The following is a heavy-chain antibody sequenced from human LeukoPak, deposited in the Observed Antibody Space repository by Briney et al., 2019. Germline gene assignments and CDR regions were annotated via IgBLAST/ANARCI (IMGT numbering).Heavy chain of an antibody. Sequence: PGGSLRLSCAASGFTFSSYSMKWVRQAPGKGLEWVSSISSSSSYIFYADSVKGRFTISRDNAKNSLYLQMNSLRAEDTAVYYCARESAPEWYFDLWGRGTLVTVSS. J-gene: IGHJ2*01. CDR2: ISSSSSYI. CDR1: GFTFSSYS. CDR3: ARESAPEWYFDL. V-gene: IGHV3-21*01.